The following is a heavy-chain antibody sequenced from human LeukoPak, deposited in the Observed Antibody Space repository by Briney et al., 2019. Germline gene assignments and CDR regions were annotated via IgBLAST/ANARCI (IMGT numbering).Heavy chain of an antibody. CDR2: IYPGDSDT. V-gene: IGHV5-51*01. Sequence: GESLKISCKVSGYGFTTYWIGWVRQMPGKGLEWMGMIYPGDSDTRYSPSFQGQVTISADKSISTVYLQWGSLKASDTAMYYCARQPGAGWFDPWGQGTLVTVSS. CDR3: ARQPGAGWFDP. CDR1: GYGFTTYW. J-gene: IGHJ5*02. D-gene: IGHD3-10*01.